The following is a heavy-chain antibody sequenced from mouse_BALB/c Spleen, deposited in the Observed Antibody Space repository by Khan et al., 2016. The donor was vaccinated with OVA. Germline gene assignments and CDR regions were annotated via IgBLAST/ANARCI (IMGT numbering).Heavy chain of an antibody. Sequence: EVELVESGGDLVKPGGSLKLSCAASGFTFSSYSMSCVRQTPDKRLEWVATISSGGDYTYYPDSVKGRFTISRDNAKNTLYLQMSSLKSEDTAMCYCASHLTGSFAYWGQGTLVTVSA. CDR2: ISSGGDYT. J-gene: IGHJ3*01. V-gene: IGHV5-6*01. D-gene: IGHD4-1*01. CDR3: ASHLTGSFAY. CDR1: GFTFSSYS.